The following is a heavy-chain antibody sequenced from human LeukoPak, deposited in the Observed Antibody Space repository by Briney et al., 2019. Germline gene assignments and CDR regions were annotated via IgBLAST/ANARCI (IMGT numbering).Heavy chain of an antibody. D-gene: IGHD5-18*01. CDR3: ARVFFGDTAMVSRFNWFDP. V-gene: IGHV1-69*13. CDR1: GYTLTELS. Sequence: GASVKVSCKVSGYTLTELSMHWVRQAPGQGLEWMGGIIPIFGTANYAQKFQGRVTITADESTSTAYMELSSLRSEDTAVYYCARVFFGDTAMVSRFNWFDPWGQGTLVTVSS. J-gene: IGHJ5*02. CDR2: IIPIFGTA.